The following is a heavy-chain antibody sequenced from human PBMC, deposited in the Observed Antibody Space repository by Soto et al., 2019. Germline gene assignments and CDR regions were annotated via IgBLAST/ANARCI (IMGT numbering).Heavy chain of an antibody. J-gene: IGHJ5*02. V-gene: IGHV3-30-3*01. Sequence: GGSVRLSCAASGLTFSSYAMHWVRQATGKGLEWVAVISYDGSNKYYADSVKGRFTISRDNSKNTLYLQMNSLRAEDTAVYYCARKYYDSSGSIPWFDPWDQGTMVTV. CDR3: ARKYYDSSGSIPWFDP. CDR2: ISYDGSNK. CDR1: GLTFSSYA. D-gene: IGHD3-22*01.